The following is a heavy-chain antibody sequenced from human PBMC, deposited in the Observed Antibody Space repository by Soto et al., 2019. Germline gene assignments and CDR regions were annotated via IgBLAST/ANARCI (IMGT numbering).Heavy chain of an antibody. CDR1: GYTFTSYA. CDR2: INPNSGGT. J-gene: IGHJ3*02. D-gene: IGHD3-22*01. V-gene: IGHV1-2*04. CDR3: ARDLYDSSGYYYGAFDI. Sequence: ASVKVSCKASGYTFTSYAMHWVRQAPGQRLEWMGWINPNSGGTNYAQKFQGWVTMTRDTSISTAYMELSRLRSDDTAVYYCARDLYDSSGYYYGAFDIWGQGTMVTVS.